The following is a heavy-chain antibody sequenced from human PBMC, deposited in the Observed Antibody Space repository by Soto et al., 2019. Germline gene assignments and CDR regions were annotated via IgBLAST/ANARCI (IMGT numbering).Heavy chain of an antibody. V-gene: IGHV1-8*01. D-gene: IGHD6-19*01. Sequence: ASVKVSCQASGYTFTSYDINWVRQATGQGLEWMGWMNPNSGNTGYAQKFQGRVTMTRNTSISTAYMELSSLRSEDTAVYYCARGRRAVTNAFDIWGQGTMVTVSS. CDR1: GYTFTSYD. J-gene: IGHJ3*02. CDR2: MNPNSGNT. CDR3: ARGRRAVTNAFDI.